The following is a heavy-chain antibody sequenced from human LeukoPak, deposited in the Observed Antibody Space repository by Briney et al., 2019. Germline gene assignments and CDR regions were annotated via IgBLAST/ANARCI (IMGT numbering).Heavy chain of an antibody. CDR3: ASTAILGYCSSTSCPYYYYMDV. Sequence: SVKVSCKASGYTFTSYAISWVRQAPGQGLEWMGGIIPIFGTANYAQKFQGRVTITADESTSTAYMELSSLRSEDTAVYYCASTAILGYCSSTSCPYYYYMDVWGKGTTVTISS. V-gene: IGHV1-69*13. CDR2: IIPIFGTA. CDR1: GYTFTSYA. J-gene: IGHJ6*03. D-gene: IGHD2-2*01.